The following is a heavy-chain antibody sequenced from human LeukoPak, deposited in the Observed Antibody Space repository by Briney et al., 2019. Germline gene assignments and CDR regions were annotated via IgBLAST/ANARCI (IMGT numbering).Heavy chain of an antibody. V-gene: IGHV1-2*02. CDR3: ARDESRDGYNLFDY. J-gene: IGHJ4*02. CDR1: GYTFTGYY. Sequence: ASVKVSCKASGYTFTGYYMHWVRQAPGQGLEWMGCINPNSGGTNYAQKFQGRVTMTRDTSISTAYMELSRLRSDDTAVYYCARDESRDGYNLFDYWGQGTLVTVSS. CDR2: INPNSGGT. D-gene: IGHD5-24*01.